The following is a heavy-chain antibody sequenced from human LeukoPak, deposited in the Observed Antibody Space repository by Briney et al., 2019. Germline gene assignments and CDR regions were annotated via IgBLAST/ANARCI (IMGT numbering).Heavy chain of an antibody. D-gene: IGHD6-19*01. CDR2: INPNSGGT. J-gene: IGHJ6*02. CDR1: LYIFTGYY. CDR3: ARVGAVAGTYYYYYYGMDV. Sequence: ASVKVSCKASLYIFTGYYMHWVRQAPGQGLEWMGWINPNSGGTNYAQKFQGRVTMTRDTSISTAYMELSRLRSDDTAVYYCARVGAVAGTYYYYYYGMDVWGQGTTVTVSS. V-gene: IGHV1-2*02.